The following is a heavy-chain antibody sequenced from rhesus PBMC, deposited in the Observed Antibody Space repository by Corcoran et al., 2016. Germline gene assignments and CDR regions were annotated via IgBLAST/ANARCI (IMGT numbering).Heavy chain of an antibody. J-gene: IGHJ4*01. CDR1: GGSIRSNY. D-gene: IGHD4-23*01. CDR3: ARQYSNYPYFDY. CDR2: IYGGIGST. V-gene: IGHV4-122*01. Sequence: QLQLQESGPGLVKPSETLSVTCAVSGGSIRSNYWSWIRQSPGKGLEWIGYIYGGIGSTSYNPPLKSGVTISIGTSKNQFSLKLSSVTAADTAVYYCARQYSNYPYFDYWGQGVLVTVSS.